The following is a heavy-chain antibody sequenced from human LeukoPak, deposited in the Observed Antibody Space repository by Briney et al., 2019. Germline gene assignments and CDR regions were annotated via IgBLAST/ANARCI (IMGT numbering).Heavy chain of an antibody. V-gene: IGHV3-74*01. D-gene: IGHD4-17*01. J-gene: IGHJ4*02. CDR3: VRDHGDYYFDY. CDR2: IKSDGSST. Sequence: PGGSLRLSCAASGFTFSTYWMHWVRHAPGKGLVWVSRIKSDGSSTNYADSVKGRFTISGDNAKNTLNLQMNSLRVEDTAVYYCVRDHGDYYFDYWGQGTLVTVSS. CDR1: GFTFSTYW.